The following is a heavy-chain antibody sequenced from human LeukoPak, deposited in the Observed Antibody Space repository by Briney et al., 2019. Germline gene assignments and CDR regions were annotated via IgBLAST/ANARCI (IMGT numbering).Heavy chain of an antibody. D-gene: IGHD6-13*01. CDR3: ARDQMISAAGLDY. Sequence: GGSLRLSCTASGFTLSSFAMHWVRQAPGKGLEWVAVISYDGSNKYYADSVKGRFTISRDNSKNTPYLQMNSLRAEDTAVYYCARDQMISAAGLDYWGQGTLVTVSS. J-gene: IGHJ4*02. CDR2: ISYDGSNK. V-gene: IGHV3-30-3*01. CDR1: GFTLSSFA.